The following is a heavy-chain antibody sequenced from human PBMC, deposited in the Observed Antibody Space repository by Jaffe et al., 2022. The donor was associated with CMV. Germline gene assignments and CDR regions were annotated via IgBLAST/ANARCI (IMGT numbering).Heavy chain of an antibody. V-gene: IGHV3-23*04. CDR2: ISGSGGST. CDR3: AKDSGACSGGSCYHDY. Sequence: EVQLVESGGGLVQPGGSLRLSCAASGFTFSSYAMSWVRQAPGKGLEWVSAISGSGGSTYYADSVKGRFTISRDNSKNTLYLQMNSLRAEDTAVYYCAKDSGACSGGSCYHDYWGQGTLVTVSS. J-gene: IGHJ4*02. CDR1: GFTFSSYA. D-gene: IGHD2-15*01.